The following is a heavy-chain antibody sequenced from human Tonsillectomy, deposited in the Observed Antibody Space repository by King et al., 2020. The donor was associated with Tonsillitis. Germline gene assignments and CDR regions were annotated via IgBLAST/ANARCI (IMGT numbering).Heavy chain of an antibody. CDR2: ISWNSGSI. CDR3: AKGFEYSSSLFFFAY. Sequence: DVQLVESGGGLVQPGRSLRLSCAASGFTFDDYAMHWVRQAPGKGLEWVSGISWNSGSIGYADSVKGRFTISRDNAKNSLYLQMNSLRAEDTAVYYCAKGFEYSSSLFFFAYWGQGTLVTVSS. J-gene: IGHJ4*02. V-gene: IGHV3-9*01. D-gene: IGHD6-6*01. CDR1: GFTFDDYA.